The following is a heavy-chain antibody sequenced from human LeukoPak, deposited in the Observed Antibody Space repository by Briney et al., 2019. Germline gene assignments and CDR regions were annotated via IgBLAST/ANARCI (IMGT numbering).Heavy chain of an antibody. J-gene: IGHJ4*02. CDR2: IIPIFGTA. D-gene: IGHD3-10*01. V-gene: IGHV1-69*01. CDR1: GGTFSSYA. Sequence: GSSVKVSCKASGGTFSSYAISWVRQAPGQGLEWMGGIIPIFGTANYSQKFQGRVTITADESTSTAYMELSSLRAEDTAVYYCARDRVLSHRPPQFDYWGQGTLVTVSS. CDR3: ARDRVLSHRPPQFDY.